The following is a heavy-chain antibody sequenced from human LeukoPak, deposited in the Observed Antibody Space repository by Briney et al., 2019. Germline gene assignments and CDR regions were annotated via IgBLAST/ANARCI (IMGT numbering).Heavy chain of an antibody. Sequence: SETLSLTCTVSGGSISSGGYYWSWIRQHPGKGLEWIGYIYYSGSTYYNPSLKSRVTISVDTSKNQFSLKLSSVTAADTAVYYCARVETEGFEPLRYSYFDYWGQGTLVTVSS. J-gene: IGHJ4*02. CDR1: GGSISSGGYY. V-gene: IGHV4-31*03. CDR3: ARVETEGFEPLRYSYFDY. CDR2: IYYSGST. D-gene: IGHD1-26*01.